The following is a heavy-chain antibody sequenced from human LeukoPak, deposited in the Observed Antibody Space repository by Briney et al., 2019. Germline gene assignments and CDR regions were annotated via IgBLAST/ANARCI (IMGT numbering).Heavy chain of an antibody. CDR2: IKQDGSEK. J-gene: IGHJ4*02. CDR3: ARVGGRYSPLGY. D-gene: IGHD3-16*02. Sequence: GGSLRLSCAASGFTFSSYWMSWVRQAPGKGLEWVAHIKQDGSEKYYVDSVKGRFTISRDNDKNSLFLQMTSLRAEDTAVYYCARVGGRYSPLGYWGQGTLVTVSS. CDR1: GFTFSSYW. V-gene: IGHV3-7*01.